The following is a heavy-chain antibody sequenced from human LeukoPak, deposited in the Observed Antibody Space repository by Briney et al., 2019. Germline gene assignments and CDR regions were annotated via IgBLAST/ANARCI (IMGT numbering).Heavy chain of an antibody. D-gene: IGHD4-17*01. CDR3: ARDPYGDYETDY. Sequence: SETLSLTCTVSGGSISSYYWSWIRQPPGKGLEWIGYIYYSGSTNYNPSLKSRVTISVDTSKNQFSLKLSSVTAADTAVYYCARDPYGDYETDYWGQGTLVTVSS. V-gene: IGHV4-59*01. CDR2: IYYSGST. CDR1: GGSISSYY. J-gene: IGHJ4*02.